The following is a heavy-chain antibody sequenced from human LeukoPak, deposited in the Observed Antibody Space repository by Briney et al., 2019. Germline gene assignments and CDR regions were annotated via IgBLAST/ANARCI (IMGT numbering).Heavy chain of an antibody. Sequence: PVGSLRLSRAASGFTFSSYGMHWVRQAPGKGLEWVAVIWYDGSNKYYADSVKGRFTIPRDNSKNTLYLQMNSLRAEDTAVYYCAKEAVDYYDSSGYYPFDYWGQGTLVTVSS. V-gene: IGHV3-33*06. CDR3: AKEAVDYYDSSGYYPFDY. CDR2: IWYDGSNK. CDR1: GFTFSSYG. D-gene: IGHD3-22*01. J-gene: IGHJ4*02.